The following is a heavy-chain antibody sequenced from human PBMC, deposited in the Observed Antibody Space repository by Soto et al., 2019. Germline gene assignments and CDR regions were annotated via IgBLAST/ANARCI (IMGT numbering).Heavy chain of an antibody. J-gene: IGHJ4*02. CDR3: ALAPKSNHQHNSY. D-gene: IGHD5-18*01. V-gene: IGHV1-69*13. CDR2: ITPISDSA. Sequence: SVKVSCKGSGGSFHSSAINWVRQAPGQGLEWMGGITPISDSANYAQNFQGRVTITADVYTTTAYMEVNSLTSEDTAVFYCALAPKSNHQHNSYRGKGTLVTVSS. CDR1: GGSFHSSA.